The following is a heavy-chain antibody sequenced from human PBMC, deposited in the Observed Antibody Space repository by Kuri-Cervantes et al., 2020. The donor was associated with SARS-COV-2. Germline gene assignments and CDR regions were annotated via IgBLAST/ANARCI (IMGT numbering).Heavy chain of an antibody. Sequence: GESLKISCASSGFTFSDYTMNWVRRAPEKGLEWVSSISSSTTSIYYPDSVRGRFTISRDNAKNSLYLQMDSLRAEDSAVYYCARDQKIYVSTGQFDFWGQGTLVTVSS. V-gene: IGHV3-21*01. CDR1: GFTFSDYT. CDR2: ISSSTTSI. D-gene: IGHD2-8*02. J-gene: IGHJ4*02. CDR3: ARDQKIYVSTGQFDF.